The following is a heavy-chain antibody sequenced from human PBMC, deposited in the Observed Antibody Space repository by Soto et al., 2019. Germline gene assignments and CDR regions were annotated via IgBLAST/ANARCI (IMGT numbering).Heavy chain of an antibody. CDR2: IWYDGSNK. Sequence: QVQLVESGGGVVQPGRSLRLSCAASGFTFSSYGMHWVRQAPGKGLEWVAVIWYDGSNKYYADSMKGRFTISRDNSKNRLYLQMKSLRAEDTDVYYCARGRGMADAFDIWGQGTMVTVSS. J-gene: IGHJ3*02. CDR1: GFTFSSYG. V-gene: IGHV3-33*01. CDR3: ARGRGMADAFDI.